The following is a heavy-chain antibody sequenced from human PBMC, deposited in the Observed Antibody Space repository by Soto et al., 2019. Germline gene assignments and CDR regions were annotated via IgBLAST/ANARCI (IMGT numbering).Heavy chain of an antibody. V-gene: IGHV3-49*03. CDR2: IRSKAYGGTT. Sequence: SLRLSCTASGFTFGDYAMSWFRQAPGKGLEWVGFIRSKAYGGTTEYAASVKGRFTISRDDSKSIAYLQMNSLKTEDTAVYYCTRVGRYRITIAINYGMDGWGQRTTVTVSS. CDR1: GFTFGDYA. D-gene: IGHD3-3*01. J-gene: IGHJ6*02. CDR3: TRVGRYRITIAINYGMDG.